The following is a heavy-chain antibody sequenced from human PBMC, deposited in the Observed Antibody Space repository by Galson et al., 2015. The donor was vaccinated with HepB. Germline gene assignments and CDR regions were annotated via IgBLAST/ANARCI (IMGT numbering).Heavy chain of an antibody. V-gene: IGHV3-21*01. Sequence: SLRLSCAASGLTFYRYNVNWVRQAPGKGLEWVASISSGSSYIYYADSVKGRFTISRDDSKNTVSLQMNSLGAEDSAVYYCGRDFSYGSLDFGNWGQGTLVTVFS. CDR3: GRDFSYGSLDFGN. CDR1: GLTFYRYN. D-gene: IGHD6-6*01. CDR2: ISSGSSYI. J-gene: IGHJ4*02.